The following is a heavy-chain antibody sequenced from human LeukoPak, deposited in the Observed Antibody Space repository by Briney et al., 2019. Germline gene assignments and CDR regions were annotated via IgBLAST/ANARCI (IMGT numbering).Heavy chain of an antibody. CDR3: ARERAPYRSSTSCYWSPDWFDP. V-gene: IGHV1-2*06. CDR2: INPNSGGT. D-gene: IGHD2-2*01. Sequence: ASVKVSCTASVYTFTGYYMHWVRQAPGHGLEWMGRINPNSGGTNYAQKYQGRVTMTSDTSISTAYMELSRLRPEDTAVYYCARERAPYRSSTSCYWSPDWFDPWGQGTLVTVSS. CDR1: VYTFTGYY. J-gene: IGHJ5*02.